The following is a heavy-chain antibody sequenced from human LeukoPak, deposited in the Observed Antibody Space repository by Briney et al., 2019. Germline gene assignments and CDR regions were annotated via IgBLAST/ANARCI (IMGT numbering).Heavy chain of an antibody. V-gene: IGHV3-43D*03. J-gene: IGHJ4*02. CDR3: AKDHLGQGLSLFFGY. Sequence: GGSLRLSCAASGFTFDDYAMHWVRQAPGKGLEWVSLISWDGGSTYYADSVKGRFTISRDNSKNSLYLQMNSLRAEDTALYYCAKDHLGQGLSLFFGYWGQGTLVTVSS. D-gene: IGHD3-10*01. CDR1: GFTFDDYA. CDR2: ISWDGGST.